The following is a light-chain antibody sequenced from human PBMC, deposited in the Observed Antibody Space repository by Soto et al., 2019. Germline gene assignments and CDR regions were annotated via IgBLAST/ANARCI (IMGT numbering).Light chain of an antibody. CDR3: QSYDGILSGVV. CDR1: SSNIGAGYD. V-gene: IGLV1-40*01. CDR2: ANS. Sequence: QSVLTQPPSVSGAPGQRVTISCTGSSSNIGAGYDVHWYQHLPGTAPKLLISANSDRPSGVPDRFSGSKSGTSASLAITGLQAEDEADYYCQSYDGILSGVVFGGGTKLTVL. J-gene: IGLJ2*01.